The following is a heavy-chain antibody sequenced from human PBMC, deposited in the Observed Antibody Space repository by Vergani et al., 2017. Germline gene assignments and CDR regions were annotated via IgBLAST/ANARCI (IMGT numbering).Heavy chain of an antibody. D-gene: IGHD3-16*01. V-gene: IGHV3-74*02. CDR2: INSDGSST. Sequence: EVQLLESGGGLVQPGGSLRLSCAASGFTFSSYAMSWVRQAPGKGLEWVSRINSDGSSTSYADSVKGRFTISRDNAKNTLYLQMNSLRAEDTAVYYCARGPLGGSYFDYWGQGTLVTVSS. CDR3: ARGPLGGSYFDY. CDR1: GFTFSSYA. J-gene: IGHJ4*02.